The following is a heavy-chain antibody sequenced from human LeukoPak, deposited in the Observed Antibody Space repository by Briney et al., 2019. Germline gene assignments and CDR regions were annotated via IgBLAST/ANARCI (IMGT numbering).Heavy chain of an antibody. CDR3: ARVHGYGGNIPGFEY. Sequence: ASVKVSCKASGYTFIGYYMHWVRQAPGQGLEWMGWINPNSGGTNYAQKFQGRATMTRDTSISTAYMELSRLRSDDTAVYYCARVHGYGGNIPGFEYWGQGTLVTVSS. CDR2: INPNSGGT. D-gene: IGHD4-23*01. J-gene: IGHJ4*02. CDR1: GYTFIGYY. V-gene: IGHV1-2*02.